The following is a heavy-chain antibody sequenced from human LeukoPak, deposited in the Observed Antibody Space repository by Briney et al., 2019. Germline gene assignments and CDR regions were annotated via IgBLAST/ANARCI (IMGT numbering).Heavy chain of an antibody. V-gene: IGHV3-23*01. CDR1: GFSFSNYA. CDR2: AGSSSR. Sequence: PGGSLRLSCLASGFSFSNYAMSWVRQAPGKGLEWVSNAGSSSRLYGDSLKGRFSVSRDNSKNTLYLQMNRRRADDTAVYYCAKQRGALRENYYMDVWGKGTTVSVSS. CDR3: AKQRGALRENYYMDV. D-gene: IGHD5-24*01. J-gene: IGHJ6*03.